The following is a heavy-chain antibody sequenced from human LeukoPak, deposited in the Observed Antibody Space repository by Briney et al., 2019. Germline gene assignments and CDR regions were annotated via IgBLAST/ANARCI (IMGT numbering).Heavy chain of an antibody. CDR2: MNPNSGNT. Sequence: GASVKVSCKASGYTFTSYDMNWVRQATGQGLEWMGWMNPNSGNTGYAQKFQGRVTMTRNTSISTAYMELSSLRSEDTAVYYCARGYSSGWYGEHAFDIWGQGTMVTVSS. CDR1: GYTFTSYD. J-gene: IGHJ3*02. V-gene: IGHV1-8*01. CDR3: ARGYSSGWYGEHAFDI. D-gene: IGHD6-19*01.